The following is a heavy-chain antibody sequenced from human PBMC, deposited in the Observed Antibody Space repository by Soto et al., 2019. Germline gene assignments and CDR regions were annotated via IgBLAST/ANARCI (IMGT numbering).Heavy chain of an antibody. CDR3: AKDGPGRFHIIDY. Sequence: QVQLVESGGGVVQPGRSLRLSCAASGFTFRTYGMHWVRQAPGKGLEWVALISYDGKSKFYAGSVKGRFTISRDNSKNTLFVQMNSLRREDTAIYYCAKDGPGRFHIIDYWGQGTLVTVSS. CDR1: GFTFRTYG. J-gene: IGHJ4*02. CDR2: ISYDGKSK. D-gene: IGHD1-26*01. V-gene: IGHV3-30*18.